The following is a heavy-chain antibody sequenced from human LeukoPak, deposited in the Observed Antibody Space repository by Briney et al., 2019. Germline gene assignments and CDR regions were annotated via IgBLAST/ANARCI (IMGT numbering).Heavy chain of an antibody. CDR1: GGSISGYY. J-gene: IGHJ4*02. Sequence: SETLSLTCAVYGGSISGYYWSWIRQPPGKGLEWIGEINHSGSTNYNPSLKSRVTISVDTSKNQFSLKLSSVTAADTAVYYCARAKGKGYNYDYWGQGTLVTVSS. D-gene: IGHD5-24*01. CDR2: INHSGST. CDR3: ARAKGKGYNYDY. V-gene: IGHV4-34*01.